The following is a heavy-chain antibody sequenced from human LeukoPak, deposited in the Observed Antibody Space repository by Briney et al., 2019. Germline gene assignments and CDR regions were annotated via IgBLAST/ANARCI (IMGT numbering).Heavy chain of an antibody. Sequence: GGSLRLSCAASGFMFSSNWMSWVRLAPGKGLEWVANIKEDGTETYYVDSVKGRFTISRDNAKNSLYLQMNSLRAEDTAVYYCARDRLAIFDYWGQGTLVTVSS. CDR1: GFMFSSNW. J-gene: IGHJ4*02. CDR2: IKEDGTET. CDR3: ARDRLAIFDY. V-gene: IGHV3-7*01.